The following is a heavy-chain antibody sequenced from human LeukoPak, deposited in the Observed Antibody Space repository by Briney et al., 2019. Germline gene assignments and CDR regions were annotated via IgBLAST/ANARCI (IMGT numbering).Heavy chain of an antibody. Sequence: GGSLRLSCAASGFTFSSYAMHWVRQAPGKGLEYVSAISSNGGSTYYANSVKGRFTISRDNSKNTLYLQMGSLRAEDMAAYYCARDRYSGSPVYYFDYWGQGTLVTVSS. D-gene: IGHD1-26*01. CDR2: ISSNGGST. CDR1: GFTFSSYA. J-gene: IGHJ4*02. CDR3: ARDRYSGSPVYYFDY. V-gene: IGHV3-64*01.